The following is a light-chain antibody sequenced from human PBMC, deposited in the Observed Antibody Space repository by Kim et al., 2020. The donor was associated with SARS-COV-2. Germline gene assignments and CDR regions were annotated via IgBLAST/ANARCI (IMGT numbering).Light chain of an antibody. CDR1: SSNIGSNG. CDR2: SKN. J-gene: IGLJ3*02. CDR3: AAWDGSLNTWM. V-gene: IGLV1-44*01. Sequence: QSVLTQPLSASGTPGQRVTISCSGSSSNIGSNGVNWYQQLPGAAPKLLIYSKNQRPSGVPDRFSGSKSGTSASLAISGLQSEDEADYYCAAWDGSLNTWMFGGGTQLTVL.